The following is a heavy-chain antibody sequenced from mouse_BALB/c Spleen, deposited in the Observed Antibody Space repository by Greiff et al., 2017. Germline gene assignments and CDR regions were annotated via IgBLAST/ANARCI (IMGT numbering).Heavy chain of an antibody. CDR3: TRDAYYYGSSYGYFDD. J-gene: IGHJ1*01. Sequence: EVQVVESGGGLVQPGGSMKLSCVASGFTFSNYWMNWVRQSPEKGLEWVAEIRLKSNNYATHYAESVKGRFTISRDDSKSSVYLQMNNLRAEDTGIYYCTRDAYYYGSSYGYFDDWGAGTTVTVSS. CDR2: IRLKSNNYAT. CDR1: GFTFSNYW. V-gene: IGHV6-6*02. D-gene: IGHD1-1*01.